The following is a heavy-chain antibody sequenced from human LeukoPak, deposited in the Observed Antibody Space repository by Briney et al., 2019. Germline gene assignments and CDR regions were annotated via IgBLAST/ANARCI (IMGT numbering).Heavy chain of an antibody. CDR2: MNPNSGNT. V-gene: IGHV1-8*03. D-gene: IGHD1-26*01. CDR3: ARGSGSQRFYYYYYMDV. Sequence: GASVKVSCKASGYTFTSYDINWVRQATGQGLEWMGWMNPNSGNTGYAQKFQGRVTITRNTSISTAYMELSSLRSGDTAVYYCARGSGSQRFYYYYYMDVWGKGTTVTVSS. J-gene: IGHJ6*03. CDR1: GYTFTSYD.